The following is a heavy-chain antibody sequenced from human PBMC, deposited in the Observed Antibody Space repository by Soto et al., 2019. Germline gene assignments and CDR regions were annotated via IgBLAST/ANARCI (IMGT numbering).Heavy chain of an antibody. CDR3: ARDRGVSPPNYYYYGMDD. V-gene: IGHV3-53*02. J-gene: IGHJ6*02. Sequence: EVQLVETGGGLIQPGGSLRLSCAASGFTVSSNYMSWVRQAPGKGLEWVSVIYSGGSTYYADSVKGRFTISRDNSKNTLYLQMNSLRAEDTAVYYCARDRGVSPPNYYYYGMDDWGQGTTVTVSS. CDR2: IYSGGST. CDR1: GFTVSSNY. D-gene: IGHD3-10*01.